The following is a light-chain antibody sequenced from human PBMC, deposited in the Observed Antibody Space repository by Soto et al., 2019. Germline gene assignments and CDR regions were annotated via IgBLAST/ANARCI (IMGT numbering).Light chain of an antibody. J-gene: IGKJ1*01. CDR2: AAS. V-gene: IGKV1-39*01. CDR1: QSVNTY. Sequence: DIQMTQSPSSLSASVGDRVTITCRASQSVNTYLHWYQQKAGQAPKXLIYAASNLQSGVPSRFSGRGSGTDFTLTVESLQPEDFATYYCQQGYSNPWTFGQGTKVDIK. CDR3: QQGYSNPWT.